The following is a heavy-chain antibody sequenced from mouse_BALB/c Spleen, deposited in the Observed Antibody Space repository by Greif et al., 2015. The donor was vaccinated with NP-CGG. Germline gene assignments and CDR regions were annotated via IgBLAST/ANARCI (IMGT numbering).Heavy chain of an antibody. J-gene: IGHJ4*01. CDR3: ASRRDY. Sequence: EVMLVESGGGLVQPGGSLKLSCAASGFTFSSYGMSWVRQTPDKRLELVATINSNGGSTYYPDSVKGRFTISRDHAKNTLNLQVSSLKSEDTTMYYCASRRDYWGQGAADTVSS. V-gene: IGHV5-6-3*01. CDR1: GFTFSSYG. CDR2: INSNGGST.